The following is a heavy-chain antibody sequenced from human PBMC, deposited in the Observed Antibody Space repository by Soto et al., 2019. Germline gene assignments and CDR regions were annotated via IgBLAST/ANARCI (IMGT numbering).Heavy chain of an antibody. CDR3: ARGQRFSDSFDP. CDR1: GGAISGYS. J-gene: IGHJ5*02. V-gene: IGHV4-4*07. Sequence: SETLSLSCTFSGGAISGYSWTWIRQSAGKGLEWIGRIYSSGGTKYNPSLQSRVTMSLDTSNNPFSLRLTSVTAADTAVYYCARGQRFSDSFDPWGQGTLVTSPQ. D-gene: IGHD3-3*01. CDR2: IYSSGGT.